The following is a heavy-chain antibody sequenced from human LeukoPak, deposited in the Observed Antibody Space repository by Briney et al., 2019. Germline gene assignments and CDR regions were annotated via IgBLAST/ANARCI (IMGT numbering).Heavy chain of an antibody. CDR1: GGSFSGYY. CDR3: ARDGLYGSGRNGMDV. D-gene: IGHD3-10*01. CDR2: IYYSGST. Sequence: SETLSLTCAVYGGSFSGYYWSWIRQPPGKGLEWIGYIYYSGSTNYNPSLKSRVTISVDTSKNQFSLKLSSVTAADTAVYYCARDGLYGSGRNGMDVWGKGTTVTVSS. J-gene: IGHJ6*04. V-gene: IGHV4-59*01.